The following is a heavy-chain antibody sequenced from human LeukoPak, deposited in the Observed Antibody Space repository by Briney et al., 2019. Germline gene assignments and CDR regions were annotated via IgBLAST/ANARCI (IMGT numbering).Heavy chain of an antibody. D-gene: IGHD5-18*01. Sequence: ASVKVSCKASGGTFGSYAISWVRQAPGQGLEWMGRIIPILGIANYAQKFQGRVTITADKSTSTAYMELSSLRSEDTAVYYCARGRGYSYGSPPHFDYWGQGTLVTVSS. CDR1: GGTFGSYA. CDR3: ARGRGYSYGSPPHFDY. V-gene: IGHV1-69*04. J-gene: IGHJ4*02. CDR2: IIPILGIA.